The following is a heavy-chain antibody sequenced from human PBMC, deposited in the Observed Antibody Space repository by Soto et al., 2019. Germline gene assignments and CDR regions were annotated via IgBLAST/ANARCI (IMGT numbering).Heavy chain of an antibody. CDR2: IYYGGST. V-gene: IGHV4-59*07. CDR3: ARGQLLHYQYGLDV. Sequence: QVQLQESGPALVRPSDSLSLMCSVSGVPITTFYWSWIRQAPGKGLEYIGYIYYGGSTHYNPALKSRVTISVDTAKNEFSLKLTSVTAADTAAYFCARGQLLHYQYGLDVWGQGATVIV. D-gene: IGHD3-10*01. J-gene: IGHJ6*02. CDR1: GVPITTFY.